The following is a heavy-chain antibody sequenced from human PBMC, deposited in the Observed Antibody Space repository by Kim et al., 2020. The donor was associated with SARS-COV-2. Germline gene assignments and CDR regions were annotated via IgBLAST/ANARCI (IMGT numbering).Heavy chain of an antibody. CDR1: GYTFTSYG. J-gene: IGHJ3*02. CDR3: ARDYDSSGYYYLESDDAFDI. D-gene: IGHD3-22*01. V-gene: IGHV1-18*04. Sequence: ASVKVSCKASGYTFTSYGISWVRQAPGQGLEWMGWISAYKGNTNYAQKLQGRVTMTTDTSTSTAYMELRSLRSDDTAVYYCARDYDSSGYYYLESDDAFDIWGQGTMVTVSS. CDR2: ISAYKGNT.